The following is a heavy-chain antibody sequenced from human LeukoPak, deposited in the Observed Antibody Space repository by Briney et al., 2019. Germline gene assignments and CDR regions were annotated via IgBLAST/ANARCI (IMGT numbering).Heavy chain of an antibody. J-gene: IGHJ4*02. V-gene: IGHV3-9*01. Sequence: GGSLRLSCAASGFTFDDYAMHWVRQAPGKGLEWVSGISWNSGSIGYADSVKGRFTISRDNAKNSLYLQMNSLRAEDTALYYCAKDSGYDFPEDFDYWGQGTLVIVSS. CDR3: AKDSGYDFPEDFDY. CDR2: ISWNSGSI. CDR1: GFTFDDYA. D-gene: IGHD5-12*01.